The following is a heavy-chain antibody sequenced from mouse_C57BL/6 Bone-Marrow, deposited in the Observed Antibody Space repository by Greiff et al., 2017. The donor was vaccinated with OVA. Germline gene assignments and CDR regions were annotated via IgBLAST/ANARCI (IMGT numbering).Heavy chain of an antibody. CDR3: ARRYYYGSSSFAY. CDR2: ISSGGSYT. V-gene: IGHV5-6*02. Sequence: EVKLVESGGDLVKPGGSLKLSCAASGFTFSSYGMSWVRQTPDKRLEWVATISSGGSYTYYPDSVKGRFTISRDNAKNTLYLQMSSLKSEDTAMYYCARRYYYGSSSFAYWGQGTLVTVSA. J-gene: IGHJ3*01. CDR1: GFTFSSYG. D-gene: IGHD1-1*01.